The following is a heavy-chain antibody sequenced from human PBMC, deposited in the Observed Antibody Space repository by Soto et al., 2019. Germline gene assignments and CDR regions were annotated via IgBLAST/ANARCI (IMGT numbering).Heavy chain of an antibody. CDR1: GGSISGSSFY. D-gene: IGHD5-18*01. V-gene: IGHV4-39*02. CDR2: VHPSGST. CDR3: ARGKPSGYRFGPRNFFYYGLDV. J-gene: IGHJ6*02. Sequence: SATLSLTCTLSGGSISGSSFYWVCIRQPPDTGLEWIGEVHPSGSTDYNPSLKSRLTLSLDTSKNQFSLQVASVTAANTAVYFCARGKPSGYRFGPRNFFYYGLDVWGPGTTVTVSS.